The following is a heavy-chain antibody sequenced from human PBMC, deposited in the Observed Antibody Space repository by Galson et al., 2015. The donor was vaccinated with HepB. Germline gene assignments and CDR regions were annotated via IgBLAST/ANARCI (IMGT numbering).Heavy chain of an antibody. Sequence: SLRLSCAASGFSFNYFPMHWVRQAPGKGLEWVAVISYTGRYTNYADFGKGRLTISRDNSKNALYLQMNSLRDEDTALYYCVRPGGEGAGDYQNWYIDRWGRGTLVTVSS. CDR3: VRPGGEGAGDYQNWYIDR. V-gene: IGHV3-30*04. J-gene: IGHJ2*01. CDR2: ISYTGRYT. D-gene: IGHD4-17*01. CDR1: GFSFNYFP.